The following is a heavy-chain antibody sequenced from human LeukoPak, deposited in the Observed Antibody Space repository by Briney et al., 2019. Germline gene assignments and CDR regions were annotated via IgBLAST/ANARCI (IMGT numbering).Heavy chain of an antibody. D-gene: IGHD6-19*01. J-gene: IGHJ5*02. V-gene: IGHV4-59*08. CDR1: GGSIRGYY. CDR3: ARRVGSAVAGYNYGFGP. Sequence: SETLSLTCSVSGGSIRGYYWSWVRQPPGKGLEWIGYIYYSGSTSYSPSLRSRVTISVDTSKNQFSLKLSSVTAADTAIYYCARRVGSAVAGYNYGFGPWGQGTLVTVSS. CDR2: IYYSGST.